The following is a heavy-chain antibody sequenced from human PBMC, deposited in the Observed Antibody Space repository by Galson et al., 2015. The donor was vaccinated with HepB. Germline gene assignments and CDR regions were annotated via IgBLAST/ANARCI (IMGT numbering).Heavy chain of an antibody. J-gene: IGHJ6*02. D-gene: IGHD2-21*01. V-gene: IGHV3-23*01. Sequence: SLRLSCADSGFTFSSHARSCVRQAPGQGLEGVSAICGSGDFTYYADSVKGRVTISRDNAKNTLYLQINRLGAEDTAVYYCARRPRLRRYGMDVWGQGTTVTVSS. CDR3: ARRPRLRRYGMDV. CDR2: ICGSGDFT. CDR1: GFTFSSHA.